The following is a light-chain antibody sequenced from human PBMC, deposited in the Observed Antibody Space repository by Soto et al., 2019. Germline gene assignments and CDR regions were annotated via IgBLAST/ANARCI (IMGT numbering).Light chain of an antibody. CDR2: QTS. Sequence: EIVLTQSPATLSSFPYNRVTLSCRARQYINTRLAWYQHRPGKAPRLLIYQTSITPADIPPIFSTTGPGTDYSLTSSDVQPGDFAFYYCDQRQSWPRTFGQGTKVDMK. V-gene: IGKV3D-11*01. CDR3: DQRQSWPRT. J-gene: IGKJ1*01. CDR1: QYINTR.